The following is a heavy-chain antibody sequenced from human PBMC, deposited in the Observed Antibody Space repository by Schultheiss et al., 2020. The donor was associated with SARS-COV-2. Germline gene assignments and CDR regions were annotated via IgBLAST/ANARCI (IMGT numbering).Heavy chain of an antibody. CDR2: IYTSGST. D-gene: IGHD3-10*01. CDR1: GGSFSGYY. V-gene: IGHV4-59*10. CDR3: SRHEDYYGSGSFDY. Sequence: GSLRLSCAVYGGSFSGYYWSWIRQPAGKGLEWIGRIYTSGSTNYNPSLKSRVTISVDTSKNQFSLKLSSVTAADTAVYYCSRHEDYYGSGSFDYWGQGTLVTVSS. J-gene: IGHJ4*02.